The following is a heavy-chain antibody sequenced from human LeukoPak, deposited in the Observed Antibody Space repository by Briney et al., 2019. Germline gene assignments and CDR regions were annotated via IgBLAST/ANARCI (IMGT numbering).Heavy chain of an antibody. J-gene: IGHJ5*02. CDR1: GGSISSGGYY. V-gene: IGHV4-31*03. D-gene: IGHD6-13*01. CDR2: IYYSGST. Sequence: PSETLSLTCTVSGGSISSGGYYWSWIRQHPGKGLEWIGYIYYSGSTYYNPSLKSRVTISVDTSKNQFSLKLSSVTAADTAVYYCARGEVAVAAAGINWFDPWGQGTLVTVSS. CDR3: ARGEVAVAAAGINWFDP.